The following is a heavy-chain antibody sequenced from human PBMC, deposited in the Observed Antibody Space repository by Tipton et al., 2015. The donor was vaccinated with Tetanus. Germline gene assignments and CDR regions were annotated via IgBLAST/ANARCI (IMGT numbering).Heavy chain of an antibody. D-gene: IGHD3-3*01. CDR1: GFNFHDFA. CDR2: ISSSAGPI. J-gene: IGHJ5*02. CDR3: TKGGFGGALNIGFDT. Sequence: SLRLSCSASGFNFHDFAMHWVRQAPGKGLEWVSGISSSAGPIGSAESVKGRFTISRDNARNSLYLEMNNVRPEDTAFYYCTKGGFGGALNIGFDTWGQGTLVTVSS. V-gene: IGHV3-9*01.